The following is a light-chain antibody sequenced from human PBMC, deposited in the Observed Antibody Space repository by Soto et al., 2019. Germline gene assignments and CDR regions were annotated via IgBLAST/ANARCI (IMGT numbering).Light chain of an antibody. V-gene: IGLV2-14*01. CDR1: SSDVGGYNY. Sequence: QSALTQPASVSGSPGQSITISCTGTSSDVGGYNYVSWYQQHPGKAPKTLIYEVSNRPSGVSDRFFGSKSGSTASLTISGLQAEDEADYYCCSYTSSTTLVFGTGIKLTVL. J-gene: IGLJ1*01. CDR3: CSYTSSTTLV. CDR2: EVS.